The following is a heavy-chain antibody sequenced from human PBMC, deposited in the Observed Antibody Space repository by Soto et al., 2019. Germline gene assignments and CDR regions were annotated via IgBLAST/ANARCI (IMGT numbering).Heavy chain of an antibody. D-gene: IGHD4-17*01. Sequence: EVQLLESGGGLVQPGGSLRLSCAASGFTFSVYAMTWVRQAPGKGLDWVSRISDNGGYTHYADSVKGRFTISRDNSKNTVYLRMNSLIAEDSAVYYCAIDRWDAYGADCGQGTMVTVS. CDR2: ISDNGGYT. V-gene: IGHV3-23*01. CDR1: GFTFSVYA. CDR3: AIDRWDAYGAD. J-gene: IGHJ1*01.